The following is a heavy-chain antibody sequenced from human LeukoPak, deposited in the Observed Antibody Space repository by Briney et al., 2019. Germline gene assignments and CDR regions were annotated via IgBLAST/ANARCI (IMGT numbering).Heavy chain of an antibody. CDR3: AKAYNNGGYILRYSDY. CDR2: ISGSGDNT. CDR1: GCTFSSYG. V-gene: IGHV3-23*01. D-gene: IGHD3-22*01. Sequence: GGSLRLSCAASGCTFSSYGISWVRQAPGKGLEWVSGISGSGDNTYYTDSVKGHFTISRDNSKNTLYLQMNSLRVEDTAVYFCAKAYNNGGYILRYSDYWGQGTLVTVSS. J-gene: IGHJ4*02.